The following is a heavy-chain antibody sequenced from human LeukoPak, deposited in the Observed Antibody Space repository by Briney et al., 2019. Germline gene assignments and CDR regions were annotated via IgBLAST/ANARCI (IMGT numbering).Heavy chain of an antibody. Sequence: TSETLSLTCTVSGGSTSSYYWSWIWQPPGKGLEWIGYIYYSGSTNYNPSLKSRVTISVDTSKNQFSLKLSSVTAADTAVYYCARGVKIEYSSSSRNWFFDLWGRGTLVTVSS. CDR3: ARGVKIEYSSSSRNWFFDL. V-gene: IGHV4-59*08. CDR1: GGSTSSYY. J-gene: IGHJ2*01. CDR2: IYYSGST. D-gene: IGHD6-6*01.